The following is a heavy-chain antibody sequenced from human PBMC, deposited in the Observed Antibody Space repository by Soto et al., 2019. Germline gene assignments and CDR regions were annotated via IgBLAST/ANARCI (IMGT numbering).Heavy chain of an antibody. J-gene: IGHJ4*02. Sequence: VGSLRVSCAVSGFTFSSYEMNWVRQAPGKGLEWVSYVSSSGSTIYYADSVKGRFTISRDNAKNSLYLQMNSLRAEDTAVYYCARVERDSGCYYARVVDYWGQGTLVTVSS. V-gene: IGHV3-48*03. CDR3: ARVERDSGCYYARVVDY. CDR2: VSSSGSTI. D-gene: IGHD1-26*01. CDR1: GFTFSSYE.